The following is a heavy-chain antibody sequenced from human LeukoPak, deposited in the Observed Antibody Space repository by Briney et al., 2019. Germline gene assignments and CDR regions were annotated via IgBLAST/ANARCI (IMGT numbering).Heavy chain of an antibody. V-gene: IGHV4-39*01. J-gene: IGHJ4*02. D-gene: IGHD3-10*01. CDR1: GDSISSGSYY. Sequence: PSETLSLTCTVSGDSISSGSYYWGWIRQPPGKGLQWIGSIYYSGSTYYNPSLKSRVTISVDTSKNQFSLKLSSMTASDTAVYYCARHSAGSYYNGFDYWGQGTLVTVSS. CDR3: ARHSAGSYYNGFDY. CDR2: IYYSGST.